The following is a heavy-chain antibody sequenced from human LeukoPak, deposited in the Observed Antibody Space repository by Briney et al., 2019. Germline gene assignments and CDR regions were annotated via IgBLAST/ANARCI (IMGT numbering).Heavy chain of an antibody. J-gene: IGHJ4*02. CDR3: ARDRRYCTNGVCYNYFDY. V-gene: IGHV1-2*02. CDR2: INPNSGGT. CDR1: GYSLSNYG. D-gene: IGHD2-8*01. Sequence: ASVKVSCKASGYSLSNYGISWVRQAPGQGLEWMGWINPNSGGTNYAQKFQGRVTMTRDTSISTAYMELSGLRSDDTAVYYCARDRRYCTNGVCYNYFDYWGQGTLVTVSS.